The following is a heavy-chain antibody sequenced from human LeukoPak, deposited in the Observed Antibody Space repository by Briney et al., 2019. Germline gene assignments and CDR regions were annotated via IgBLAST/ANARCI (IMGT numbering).Heavy chain of an antibody. CDR3: AARRLGYCSSTSCYFPFDP. CDR2: IKTDGSEK. CDR1: GFTFSNYW. Sequence: GGSLRLSCEGSGFTFSNYWMGWVRQAPGKGLQWVANIKTDGSEKYYVDSVKGRFTISRDNAKNSLYLQMNSLRAEDTAVYYCAARRLGYCSSTSCYFPFDPWGQGTLVTVSS. V-gene: IGHV3-7*01. D-gene: IGHD2-2*01. J-gene: IGHJ5*02.